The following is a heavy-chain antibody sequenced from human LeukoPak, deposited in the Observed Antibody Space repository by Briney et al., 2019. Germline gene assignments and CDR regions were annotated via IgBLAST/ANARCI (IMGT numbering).Heavy chain of an antibody. J-gene: IGHJ4*02. CDR1: GFSFMNAW. CDR2: IKSNADGGTP. V-gene: IGHV3-15*01. Sequence: GGSLRLSCAASGFSFMNAWMIWVRQAPGKGLEWVGRIKSNADGGTPDYAAPARGRFTISRDDSKNTLYLQMNSLKTEDTAVYYCTTFYHEYSPYWGRGNLVTVSS. CDR3: TTFYHEYSPY. D-gene: IGHD2/OR15-2a*01.